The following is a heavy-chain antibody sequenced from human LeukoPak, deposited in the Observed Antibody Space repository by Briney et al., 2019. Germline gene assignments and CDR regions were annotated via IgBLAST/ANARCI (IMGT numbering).Heavy chain of an antibody. CDR2: IKQDGSEK. V-gene: IGHV3-7*01. J-gene: IGHJ4*02. CDR1: GFTFSSYW. D-gene: IGHD3-9*01. Sequence: PGGSLRLSCAASGFTFSSYWMSWVRQAPGKGLEWVANIKQDGSEKYYVDSVKGRFTISRDNAKNSLYLQMNSLRAEDTAVYYCARDAGGVRILTGYLYYFDYWGQGTLVTVSS. CDR3: ARDAGGVRILTGYLYYFDY.